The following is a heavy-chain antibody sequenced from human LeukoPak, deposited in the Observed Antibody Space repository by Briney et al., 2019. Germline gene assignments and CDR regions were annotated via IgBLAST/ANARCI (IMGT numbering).Heavy chain of an antibody. V-gene: IGHV6-1*01. CDR2: TYYRSKRYI. CDR1: LDSVSSNSAA. CDR3: ARERTGGPLFDN. J-gene: IGHJ4*02. D-gene: IGHD2-8*02. Sequence: SQTLSHTCAISLDSVSSNSAAWNSIRQSPSRGLEWLGRTYYRSKRYIDYAVSVKSRIPINPHTTNNHFSLQLNSVTPEDTSVYYCARERTGGPLFDNWGQGTLVTVPS.